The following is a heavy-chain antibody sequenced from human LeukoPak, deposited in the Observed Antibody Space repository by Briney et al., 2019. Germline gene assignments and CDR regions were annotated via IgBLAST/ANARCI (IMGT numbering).Heavy chain of an antibody. V-gene: IGHV3-30*18. CDR1: GFPFSSYW. CDR3: AKGRQWLVGGYYYYYGMDV. Sequence: PGGSLRLSCVASGFPFSSYWMTWVRQAPGKGLEWVAVISYDGSNKYYADSVKGRFTISRDNSKNTLYLQVNSLRAEDTAVYYCAKGRQWLVGGYYYYYGMDVWGQGTTVTVSS. CDR2: ISYDGSNK. D-gene: IGHD6-19*01. J-gene: IGHJ6*02.